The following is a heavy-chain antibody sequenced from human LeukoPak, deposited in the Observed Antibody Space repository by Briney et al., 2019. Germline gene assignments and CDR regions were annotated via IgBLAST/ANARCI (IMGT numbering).Heavy chain of an antibody. D-gene: IGHD3-22*01. CDR1: GFTFSSYA. CDR3: AKPRYDSSGYYLFDY. V-gene: IGHV3-30-3*02. J-gene: IGHJ4*02. Sequence: GGSLRLSCAASGFTFSSYAMHWVRQAPGKGLEWVAVIPYDGSNKYYADSVKGRFTISRDNSKNTLYLQMNSLRAEDTAVYYCAKPRYDSSGYYLFDYWGQGTLVTVSS. CDR2: IPYDGSNK.